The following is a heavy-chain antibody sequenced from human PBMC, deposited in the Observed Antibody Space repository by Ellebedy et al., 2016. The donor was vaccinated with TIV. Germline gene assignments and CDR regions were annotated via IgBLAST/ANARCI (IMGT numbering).Heavy chain of an antibody. CDR2: IYSGGST. D-gene: IGHD3-3*01. Sequence: GESLKISXAASGFTVSSNYMSWVRQAPGKGLEWVSVIYSGGSTYYADSVKGRFTISRDNSKNTLYLQMNSLRAEDTAVYYCAREWLLFNAFDIWGQGTMVTVSS. J-gene: IGHJ3*02. V-gene: IGHV3-53*01. CDR3: AREWLLFNAFDI. CDR1: GFTVSSNY.